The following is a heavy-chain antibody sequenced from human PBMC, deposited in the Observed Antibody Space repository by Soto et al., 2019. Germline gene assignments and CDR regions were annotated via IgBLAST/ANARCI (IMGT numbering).Heavy chain of an antibody. J-gene: IGHJ6*02. D-gene: IGHD6-19*01. Sequence: PGGSLRLSCAASGFTFRRYAMHWARQAPGKGLEWVAVIPYNGSNKYYADSVKGRFTIPRDNSKNTLYLQMNSLRAEDTAVYYCARDIPPTDSGWHGYSYYYGMDVWAQGTTVTVSS. CDR1: GFTFRRYA. V-gene: IGHV3-30-3*01. CDR2: IPYNGSNK. CDR3: ARDIPPTDSGWHGYSYYYGMDV.